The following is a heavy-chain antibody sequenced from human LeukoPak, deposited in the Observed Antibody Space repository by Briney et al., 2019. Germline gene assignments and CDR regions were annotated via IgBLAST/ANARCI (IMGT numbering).Heavy chain of an antibody. D-gene: IGHD6-19*01. CDR2: ISGSGGST. J-gene: IGHJ6*02. V-gene: IGHV3-23*01. CDR3: ASVYSSGWYGDYYYYGMDV. CDR1: GFTFSSYA. Sequence: GGSLRLSCAASGFTFSSYAMSWVRQAPGKGLEWVSAISGSGGSTYYADSVKGRFTISRDNSKNTLYLQMNSLRAEDTAVYYCASVYSSGWYGDYYYYGMDVWGQGTTVTVSS.